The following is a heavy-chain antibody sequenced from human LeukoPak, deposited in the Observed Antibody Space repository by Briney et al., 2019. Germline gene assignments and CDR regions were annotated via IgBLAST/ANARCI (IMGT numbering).Heavy chain of an antibody. Sequence: ASVKVSCKASGYTFTGYYMHWVRQAPGQGLEWMGWINPDSGGTNYAQKFQGRVTMTRDTSISTAYMELSRLRSDDTAVYYCARDHGCANAFDIWGQGTMVTVSS. V-gene: IGHV1-2*02. J-gene: IGHJ3*02. CDR2: INPDSGGT. CDR1: GYTFTGYY. D-gene: IGHD3-10*01. CDR3: ARDHGCANAFDI.